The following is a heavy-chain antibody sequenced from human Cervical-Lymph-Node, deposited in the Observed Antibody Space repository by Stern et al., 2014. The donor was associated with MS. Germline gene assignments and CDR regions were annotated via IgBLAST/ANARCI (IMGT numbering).Heavy chain of an antibody. D-gene: IGHD3-22*01. CDR2: IIVLLGTP. J-gene: IGHJ4*01. CDR1: GGTFSTFA. CDR3: TRDRRYHGGSGYYPYYFES. Sequence: QVQLVESGTEVMKPGSSVKVSCKASGGTFSTFALSWVRQVPGQGLEWMGGIIVLLGTPNYAQKFQDRVIITADESTSTVNMQLSSLRNEDTALYYCTRDRRYHGGSGYYPYYFESWGQGTLVTVSS. V-gene: IGHV1-69*01.